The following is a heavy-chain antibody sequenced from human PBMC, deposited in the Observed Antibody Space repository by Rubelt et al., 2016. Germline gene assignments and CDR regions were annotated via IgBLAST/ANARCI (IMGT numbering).Heavy chain of an antibody. V-gene: IGHV4-59*12. Sequence: TVSGGSISGYFWSWIRQPPGKGLEWIGYIYYSGSTNYNSSLKSRVTISVDTSKNQFSLKLSSVTAADTAVYYCARNGSPENNWFDPWGQGTLVTVSS. CDR3: ARNGSPENNWFDP. CDR1: GGSISGYF. CDR2: IYYSGST. J-gene: IGHJ5*02. D-gene: IGHD3-10*01.